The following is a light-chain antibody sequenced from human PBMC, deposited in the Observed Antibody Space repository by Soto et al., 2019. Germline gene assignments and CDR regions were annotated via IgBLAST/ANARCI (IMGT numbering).Light chain of an antibody. V-gene: IGKV3-15*01. CDR2: NVS. CDR1: QNVNSN. Sequence: EIAMTQSPATLSVSPGQRATLSCRASQNVNSNLAWYQQKPGHAPSLLMYNVSTRATGFPARFSGSGSGTEFTLTISSQQSEDSAIYYCQQYNTLNTFGHGTKLEIK. CDR3: QQYNTLNT. J-gene: IGKJ2*01.